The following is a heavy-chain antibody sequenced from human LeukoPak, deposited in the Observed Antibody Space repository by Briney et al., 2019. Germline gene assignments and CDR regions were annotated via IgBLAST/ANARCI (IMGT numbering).Heavy chain of an antibody. J-gene: IGHJ6*02. Sequence: PGGSLRLSCAASGFTLSSYTMNSGRHAPQKGLEWVSSISSSSSYIYHADSVKGRFTISRDNAKNSVYLQMNRLRAENTAVYYCARDGITIFGAGGMDVWGQGTTVTVSS. V-gene: IGHV3-21*04. CDR2: ISSSSSYI. CDR3: ARDGITIFGAGGMDV. CDR1: GFTLSSYT. D-gene: IGHD3-3*01.